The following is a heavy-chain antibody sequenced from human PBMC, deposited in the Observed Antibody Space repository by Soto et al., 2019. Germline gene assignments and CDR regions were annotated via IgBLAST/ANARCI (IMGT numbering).Heavy chain of an antibody. CDR1: GFPFSRYG. V-gene: IGHV3-30-3*01. J-gene: IGHJ6*02. CDR2: IPFDGSNK. D-gene: IGHD2-8*01. Sequence: HPGGSLRLSCAASGFPFSRYGMHWVRQAPGKGLEWVAVIPFDGSNKYYADSVKGRFTISRDNSKNTLYLQMNSLRAEDTAVYHCARLGAYCTNGVCSSYNYYYGMDVWGQGTTVTVS. CDR3: ARLGAYCTNGVCSSYNYYYGMDV.